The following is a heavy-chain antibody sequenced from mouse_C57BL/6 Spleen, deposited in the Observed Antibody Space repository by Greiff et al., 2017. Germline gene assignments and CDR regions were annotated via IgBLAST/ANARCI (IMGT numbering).Heavy chain of an antibody. V-gene: IGHV1-82*01. CDR3: ARSENYYGSSFPYYFDY. CDR1: GYAFSSSW. Sequence: VQLQPSGPELVKPGASVTISCKASGYAFSSSWMNWVKQRPGKGLEWIGRIYPGDGDTNYNGKFKGKATLTADKSSSTAYMQLSSLTSEDSAVYFCARSENYYGSSFPYYFDYWGQGTTLTVSS. CDR2: IYPGDGDT. D-gene: IGHD1-1*01. J-gene: IGHJ2*01.